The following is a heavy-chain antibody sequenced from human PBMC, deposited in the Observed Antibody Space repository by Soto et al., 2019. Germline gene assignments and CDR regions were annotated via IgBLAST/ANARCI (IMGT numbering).Heavy chain of an antibody. V-gene: IGHV5-51*01. CDR1: GYSFTSYW. CDR2: IYPGDSDT. J-gene: IGHJ6*02. Sequence: GESLKISCKGSGYSFTSYWIGWVRRMPGKGLEWMGIIYPGDSDTRYSPSFEGQVTISADKSITTAYLQWSSLKASDTAMYYCARPSYSSSRYYGMDVWGQGTTVTVSS. CDR3: ARPSYSSSRYYGMDV. D-gene: IGHD6-6*01.